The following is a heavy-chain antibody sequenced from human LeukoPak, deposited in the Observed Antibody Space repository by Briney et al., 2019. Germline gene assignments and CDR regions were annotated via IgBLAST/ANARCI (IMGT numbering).Heavy chain of an antibody. Sequence: ASVKVSCKASGYTFTRYYIHWVRQAPGQGFEWMGIIKPSGGYTSYAQKFQGRVTMTRDTSTSTVYMDVSSLRSEDTAVYYCARDGGLGSSSWFDPWGQGTLVTVSS. V-gene: IGHV1-46*01. CDR2: IKPSGGYT. D-gene: IGHD6-13*01. CDR3: ARDGGLGSSSWFDP. CDR1: GYTFTRYY. J-gene: IGHJ5*02.